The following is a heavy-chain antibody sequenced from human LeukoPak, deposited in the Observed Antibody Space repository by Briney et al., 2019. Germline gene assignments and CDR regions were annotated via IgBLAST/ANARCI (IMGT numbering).Heavy chain of an antibody. Sequence: GGSLRLSCAASGFTFSSYAMSWVRQAPGKGLEWVSAISGSGGSTYYADSVKGRLTISRDNSKNTLYLQMNSLRAEDTAVYYCAKDRGLRYIYGHGYYFDYWGQGTLVTVSS. D-gene: IGHD5-18*01. CDR2: ISGSGGST. V-gene: IGHV3-23*01. CDR3: AKDRGLRYIYGHGYYFDY. J-gene: IGHJ4*02. CDR1: GFTFSSYA.